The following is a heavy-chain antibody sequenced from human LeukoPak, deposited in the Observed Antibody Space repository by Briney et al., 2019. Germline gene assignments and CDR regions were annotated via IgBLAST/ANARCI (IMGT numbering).Heavy chain of an antibody. J-gene: IGHJ4*02. CDR3: ARGWCGSGSYWDCYSFDY. V-gene: IGHV1-2*02. CDR2: INPNSGGT. CDR1: GYTFTGYY. Sequence: ASVKVSCKASGYTFTGYYMHWVRQAPGQGLEWMGWINPNSGGTNYAQKFQGRVTMTRDTSISTAYMGLSRLRSDDTAVYYCARGWCGSGSYWDCYSFDYWGQGTLVTVSS. D-gene: IGHD3-10*01.